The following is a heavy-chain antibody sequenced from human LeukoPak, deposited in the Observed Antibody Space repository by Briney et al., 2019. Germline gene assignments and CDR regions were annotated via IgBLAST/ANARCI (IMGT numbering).Heavy chain of an antibody. CDR2: IYYSGSI. CDR3: ARGPTLGY. V-gene: IGHV4-59*01. J-gene: IGHJ4*02. Sequence: SETLSLTCTVSGGSISSYYWSWIRQPPGKGLEWIGYIYYSGSINYNPSLKSRVTISVDTSKNQFSLKLSSVTAADTAVYYCARGPTLGYWGQGILVTVSS. CDR1: GGSISSYY.